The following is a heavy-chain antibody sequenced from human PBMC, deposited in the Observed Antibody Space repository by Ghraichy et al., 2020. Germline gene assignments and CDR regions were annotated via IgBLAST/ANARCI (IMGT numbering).Heavy chain of an antibody. J-gene: IGHJ4*02. CDR2: INSDGSTT. D-gene: IGHD2-2*01. CDR3: ARVFSSWPLGFGY. V-gene: IGHV3-74*01. CDR1: GFTLSSYW. Sequence: GGSLRLSCAASGFTLSSYWMHWVRRAPGKGLVWVSRINSDGSTTGYADSVKGRFTVSRDNAKNTLFLEMNSLRAEDTAVYYCARVFSSWPLGFGYWGQGTLVTVSS.